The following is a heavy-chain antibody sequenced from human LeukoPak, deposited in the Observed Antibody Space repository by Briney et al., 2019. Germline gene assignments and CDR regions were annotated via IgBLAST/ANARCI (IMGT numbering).Heavy chain of an antibody. J-gene: IGHJ4*02. D-gene: IGHD3-10*01. V-gene: IGHV3-23*01. CDR3: AKDGSGSYFFSAYDY. Sequence: PGGSLRLSCAASGFTFSSYAMSWVRQAPGKGLEWVSAISGSGGSTYYADSVKGRFTISRDNSKNTLYLQMNSLRAEDTAVYYCAKDGSGSYFFSAYDYWGQGTLVTVSS. CDR1: GFTFSSYA. CDR2: ISGSGGST.